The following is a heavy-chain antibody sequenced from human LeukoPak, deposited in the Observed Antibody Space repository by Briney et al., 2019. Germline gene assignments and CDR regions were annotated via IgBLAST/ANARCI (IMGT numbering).Heavy chain of an antibody. Sequence: ASVKVSCKASGGTFSSYAISWVRQAPGQGLEWMGGIIPIFGTANYAQKFQGRVTITADESTSTAYMELSSLRSEDTAVYYCATGRYYYDSSGYYYWGQGTLVTVSS. V-gene: IGHV1-69*13. J-gene: IGHJ4*02. CDR2: IIPIFGTA. CDR1: GGTFSSYA. CDR3: ATGRYYYDSSGYYY. D-gene: IGHD3-22*01.